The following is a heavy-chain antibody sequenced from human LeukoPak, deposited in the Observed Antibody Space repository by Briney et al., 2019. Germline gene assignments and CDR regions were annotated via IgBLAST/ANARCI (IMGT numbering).Heavy chain of an antibody. CDR2: TNPNSGGT. J-gene: IGHJ4*02. CDR1: GYTFTVYF. Sequence: ASVKVSCTASGYTFTVYFIHWVRQAPGQGLEWMGWTNPNSGGTNYAQKFQGRVTITRDTSISTAYMELSRLRSDDTAVYYCARDERYDSSGYPFDYWGQGTLVTVSS. CDR3: ARDERYDSSGYPFDY. V-gene: IGHV1-2*02. D-gene: IGHD3-22*01.